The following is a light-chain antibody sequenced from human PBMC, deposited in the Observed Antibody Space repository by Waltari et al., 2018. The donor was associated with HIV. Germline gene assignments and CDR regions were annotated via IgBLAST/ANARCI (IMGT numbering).Light chain of an antibody. CDR1: QSVLHGSSNRDS. CDR3: QQYSDTFVT. Sequence: DIVMTQSPDSLAVSLGERATIKCKSSQSVLHGSSNRDSLAWYQQKPGQPPRLLIYWASTRESGVPDRFSGSGSGTDFTLTISGLQTEDVAVYYCQQYSDTFVTFGGGTKVEIK. CDR2: WAS. V-gene: IGKV4-1*01. J-gene: IGKJ4*01.